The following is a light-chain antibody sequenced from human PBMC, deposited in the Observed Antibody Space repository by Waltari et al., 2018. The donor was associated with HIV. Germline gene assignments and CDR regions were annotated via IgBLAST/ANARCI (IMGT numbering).Light chain of an antibody. CDR3: QQYNNWPWT. Sequence: EIVMTQSPATLSVSPGERPTLSCRASQSVSSGLAWFQQKPGQGPRLLMYGSSIRATDSPARFSGSGSGKECTLTSNILQSEDFAIYYWQQYNNWPWTFGQGTKVEI. CDR1: QSVSSG. V-gene: IGKV3D-15*03. J-gene: IGKJ1*01. CDR2: GSS.